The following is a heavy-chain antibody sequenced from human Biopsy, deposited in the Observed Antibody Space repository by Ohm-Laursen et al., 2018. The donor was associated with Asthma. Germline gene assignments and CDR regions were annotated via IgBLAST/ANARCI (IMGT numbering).Heavy chain of an antibody. V-gene: IGHV3-30*03. D-gene: IGHD2-21*02. CDR1: GFSFSNFA. Sequence: SLRLSCAASGFSFSNFAIHWVRQAPGKGLEWVACISFDGSNKYYGDSVKGRFTIARDNSKNTVYLQMNSLRAEDTAVYYCASYEVVTAILPMDVWGQGTTVTVSS. CDR3: ASYEVVTAILPMDV. J-gene: IGHJ6*02. CDR2: ISFDGSNK.